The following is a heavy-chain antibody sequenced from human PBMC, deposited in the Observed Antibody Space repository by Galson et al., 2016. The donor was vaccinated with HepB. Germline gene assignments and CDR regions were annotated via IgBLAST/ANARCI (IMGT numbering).Heavy chain of an antibody. CDR1: GFTFSNYW. V-gene: IGHV3-7*01. CDR3: ARDYGDYFTDY. J-gene: IGHJ4*02. Sequence: SLRLSCAASGFTFSNYWMSWVRQAPGKGLEWVAYILQDGSEKYYVDPVKGRFTISRDNARNSLYLQINSLRAEYTAVYYCARDYGDYFTDYWGQGTLVTVSS. CDR2: ILQDGSEK. D-gene: IGHD4-17*01.